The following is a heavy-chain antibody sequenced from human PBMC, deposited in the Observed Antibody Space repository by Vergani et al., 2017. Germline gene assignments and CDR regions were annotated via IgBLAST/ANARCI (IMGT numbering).Heavy chain of an antibody. CDR3: AGVARSSGWTSFDY. J-gene: IGHJ4*02. D-gene: IGHD6-19*01. V-gene: IGHV1-69*02. CDR1: GGTFSSYT. CDR2: IIPILGIA. Sequence: QVQLVQSGAEVKKPGSSVKVSCKASGGTFSSYTISWVRQAPGQGLEWMGRIIPILGIANYAQKFQGRVTITADKSTSKAYMELSSLRSADTAVYYCAGVARSSGWTSFDYWGQGTLVAVSS.